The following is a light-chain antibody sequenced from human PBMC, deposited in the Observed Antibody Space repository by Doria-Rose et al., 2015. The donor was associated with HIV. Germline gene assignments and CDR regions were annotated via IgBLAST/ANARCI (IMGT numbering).Light chain of an antibody. CDR1: QSLLHTIGYNY. CDR2: LGS. CDR3: MQALQTPYT. J-gene: IGKJ2*01. Sequence: TQSPLSLPVTPGQPASISCRSSQSLLHTIGYNYLDWYLQKPGQSPQLLIYLGSNRASGVPDRFSGSVSGTDFTLKISRVEAEDVGVYYCMQALQTPYTFGQGTKLEIK. V-gene: IGKV2-28*01.